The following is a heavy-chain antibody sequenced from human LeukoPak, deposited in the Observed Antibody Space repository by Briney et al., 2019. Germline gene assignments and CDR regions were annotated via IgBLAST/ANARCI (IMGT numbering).Heavy chain of an antibody. V-gene: IGHV3-7*03. J-gene: IGHJ6*02. D-gene: IGHD3-16*01. CDR2: INHNGNVN. Sequence: GGSLRLSCAASGFTFTNYVMNWVRQAPGKGLEWVASINHNGNVNYYVDSVKGRFTISRDNAKNSLYLQMSILRAEDTAVYFCARGGGLDVWGQGATVTVSS. CDR3: ARGGGLDV. CDR1: GFTFTNYV.